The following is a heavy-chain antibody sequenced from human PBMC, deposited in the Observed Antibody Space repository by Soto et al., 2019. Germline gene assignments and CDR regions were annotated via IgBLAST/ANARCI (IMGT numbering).Heavy chain of an antibody. CDR2: IYHTGST. Sequence: SETLSLTCSVSGGSISTVGHYWTWIRQPPGKGLEWIGSIYHTGSTYYSKSLRSRLTMSVDTSKSQFSLRLSSVTAADTAVYYCARATGTLRSRNCDYWGQGSLVTVPQ. CDR1: GGSISTVGHY. J-gene: IGHJ4*02. V-gene: IGHV4-31*03. D-gene: IGHD1-1*01. CDR3: ARATGTLRSRNCDY.